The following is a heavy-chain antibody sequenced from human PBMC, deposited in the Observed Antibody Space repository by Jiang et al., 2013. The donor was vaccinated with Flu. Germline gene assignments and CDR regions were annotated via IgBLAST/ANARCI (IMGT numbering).Heavy chain of an antibody. CDR3: AKSLRTIVLRPYAGAGFQF. J-gene: IGHJ1*01. D-gene: IGHD2-8*01. CDR1: GGSISSSSYY. V-gene: IGHV4-39*01. CDR2: VYFTGTT. Sequence: LLKPSETLSLTCTVSGGSISSSSYYWGWIRQPPGKGLEWIGTVYFTGTTYYNPSLKSRVTISVDTSKNRFSLRLSSVTAADTAVYYCAKSLRTIVLRPYAGAGFQFWGQGTLVTVSS.